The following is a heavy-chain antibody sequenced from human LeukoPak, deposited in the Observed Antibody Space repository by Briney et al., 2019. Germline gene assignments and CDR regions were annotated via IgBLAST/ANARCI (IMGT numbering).Heavy chain of an antibody. Sequence: GGSLRLSSAASGFTFSSYGMHWVRQAPGKGLEWVAVISYDGSNKYYADSVKGRFTISRDNSKNTLYLQMNSLRAEDTAVYYCAKDDARIQLWPDAFDIWGQGTMVTVSS. J-gene: IGHJ3*02. V-gene: IGHV3-30*18. CDR2: ISYDGSNK. D-gene: IGHD5-18*01. CDR1: GFTFSSYG. CDR3: AKDDARIQLWPDAFDI.